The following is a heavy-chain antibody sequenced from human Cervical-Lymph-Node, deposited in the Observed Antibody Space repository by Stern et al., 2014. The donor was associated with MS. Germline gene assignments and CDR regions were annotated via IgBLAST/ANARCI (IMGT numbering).Heavy chain of an antibody. CDR1: ASTFSAYS. V-gene: IGHV3-21*01. CDR3: TTRDNYGDY. CDR2: IRGGSGST. Sequence: VQLVESGGGLVKPGGSLRLSCAASASTFSAYSMNWVRHAPGPGLEWVASIRGGSGSTYYGDSVKGRFAISRDNAKKSLYLHMSSLRGEDTAVYYCTTRDNYGDYWGQGTQVTVSS. D-gene: IGHD4-11*01. J-gene: IGHJ4*02.